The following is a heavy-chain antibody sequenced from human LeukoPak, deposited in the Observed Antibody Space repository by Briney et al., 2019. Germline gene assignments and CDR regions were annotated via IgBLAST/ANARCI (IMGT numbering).Heavy chain of an antibody. Sequence: SETLSLTCTVSGGSISLYYWNWIRQPAGKGLEWIGRIFTSGITSYNPSLKSRVTMSVDTSKSQFSLALSSVTAADTAVYYCAREISGSYYNPLGYMDVWGKGTTVTVAS. CDR1: GGSISLYY. D-gene: IGHD3-10*01. V-gene: IGHV4-4*07. J-gene: IGHJ6*03. CDR3: AREISGSYYNPLGYMDV. CDR2: IFTSGIT.